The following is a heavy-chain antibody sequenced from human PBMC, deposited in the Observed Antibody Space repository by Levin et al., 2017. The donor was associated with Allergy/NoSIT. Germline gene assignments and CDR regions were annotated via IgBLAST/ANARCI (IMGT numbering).Heavy chain of an antibody. CDR1: GFTFSSYA. J-gene: IGHJ4*02. Sequence: GESLKISCAASGFTFSSYAMSWVRQAPGKGLEWVSAISGSGGSTYYADSVTGLFPISRDNSKNTLYLQMNSLRAEDTAVYYCAKALGSTYYYDRSGSNSDYWGQGTLVTVSS. D-gene: IGHD3-22*01. CDR3: AKALGSTYYYDRSGSNSDY. V-gene: IGHV3-23*01. CDR2: ISGSGGST.